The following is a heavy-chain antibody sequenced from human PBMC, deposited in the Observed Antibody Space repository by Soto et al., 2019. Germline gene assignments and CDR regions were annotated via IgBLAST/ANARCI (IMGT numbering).Heavy chain of an antibody. J-gene: IGHJ4*02. Sequence: EVQLLESGGGLVQPGGSLRLSCATSGFTFSTYAMTWVCQAPGKGLEWVSGISDGGSNTYYADSVKGRFTISRDTSKNTLYLHMNSLRAEDTAVYYCARVFCSDGVCYMGQFDYWGQGTLVTVSS. CDR1: GFTFSTYA. V-gene: IGHV3-23*01. CDR2: ISDGGSNT. CDR3: ARVFCSDGVCYMGQFDY. D-gene: IGHD2-8*01.